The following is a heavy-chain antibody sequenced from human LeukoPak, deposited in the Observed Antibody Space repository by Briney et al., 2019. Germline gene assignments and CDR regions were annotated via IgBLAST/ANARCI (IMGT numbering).Heavy chain of an antibody. Sequence: GALRLSCAAVGFNFIDYSMNWVRQAPGKGLEWISYIGISSGNTKYADSVKGRFTISRDKARNSLYLQMNSLRVEDTAMYYCARDHRYAFDNWGHGTLVTVSS. CDR2: IGISSGNT. CDR3: ARDHRYAFDN. V-gene: IGHV3-48*01. CDR1: GFNFIDYS. D-gene: IGHD5-12*01. J-gene: IGHJ4*01.